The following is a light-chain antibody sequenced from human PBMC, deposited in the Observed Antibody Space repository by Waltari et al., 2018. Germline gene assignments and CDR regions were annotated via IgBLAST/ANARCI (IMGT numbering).Light chain of an antibody. CDR1: SSNSGAGYD. CDR3: QSYDTRLSGSVI. V-gene: IGLV1-40*01. J-gene: IGLJ2*01. CDR2: GST. Sequence: QSVLTQPPSVSGAPGQRVTIPCIGGSSNSGAGYDVHWYQQLPQTAPKLLIYGSTNRPSGISDRFSGSKSGTSASLVITGLQTEDEAVYYCQSYDTRLSGSVIFGGGTELTVL.